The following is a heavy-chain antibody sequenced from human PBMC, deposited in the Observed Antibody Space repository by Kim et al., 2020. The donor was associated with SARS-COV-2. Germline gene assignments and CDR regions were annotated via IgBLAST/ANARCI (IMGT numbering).Heavy chain of an antibody. Sequence: SETLSLTCAVSGGSISSSNWWSWVRQPPGKGLEWIGEIYHSGSTNYNPSLKSRVTISVDKSKNQFSLKLSSVTAADTAVYYCAREGSARWLQSTSFRYYYYYGMDVWGQGTTVTVSS. D-gene: IGHD3-10*01. J-gene: IGHJ6*02. CDR2: IYHSGST. CDR3: AREGSARWLQSTSFRYYYYYGMDV. V-gene: IGHV4-4*02. CDR1: GGSISSSNW.